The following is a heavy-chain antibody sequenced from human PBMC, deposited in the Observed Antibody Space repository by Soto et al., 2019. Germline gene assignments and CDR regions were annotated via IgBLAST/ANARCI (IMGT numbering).Heavy chain of an antibody. J-gene: IGHJ4*02. Sequence: HVQLQESGPGLVKPSETLSLICTVSGDSISSYYWSWIRQPPGKGLEWIVFIFYTGSTNDNPSLKSRVTISVDTSKTQLSLKLSSVTAADTAVYYCARRAGAVPGRIDFWGQGTLVTVSS. V-gene: IGHV4-59*08. CDR3: ARRAGAVPGRIDF. D-gene: IGHD6-19*01. CDR1: GDSISSYY. CDR2: IFYTGST.